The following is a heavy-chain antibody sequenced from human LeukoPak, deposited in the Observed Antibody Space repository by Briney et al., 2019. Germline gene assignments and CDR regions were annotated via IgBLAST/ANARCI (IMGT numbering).Heavy chain of an antibody. V-gene: IGHV3-30*18. J-gene: IGHJ4*02. Sequence: GGSLRLSCAASGFTFSSYGMHWVRQAPGKGLEWVAVISYDGSNKYYADSVKGRFTISRDNAKNSLYLQMNSLRAEDTALYYCAKDILDDSSLEIDYWGQGTLVTVSS. CDR1: GFTFSSYG. CDR2: ISYDGSNK. D-gene: IGHD3-22*01. CDR3: AKDILDDSSLEIDY.